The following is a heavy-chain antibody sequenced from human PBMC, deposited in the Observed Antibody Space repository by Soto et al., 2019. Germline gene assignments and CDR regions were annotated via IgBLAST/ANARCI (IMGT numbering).Heavy chain of an antibody. CDR3: AIPHTSLAQFDY. V-gene: IGHV4-39*01. CDR1: SRSISSSGYY. CDR2: VRYGEPL. Sequence: SSETLSLRCTVSSRSISSSGYYWVWIRQSQGNGPEWIGSVRYGEPLYHSPSHKSRVTISVGTSKSQFSLKLASLTVADTAGYYCAIPHTSLAQFDYWGQGALVTVSS. D-gene: IGHD3-3*02. J-gene: IGHJ4*02.